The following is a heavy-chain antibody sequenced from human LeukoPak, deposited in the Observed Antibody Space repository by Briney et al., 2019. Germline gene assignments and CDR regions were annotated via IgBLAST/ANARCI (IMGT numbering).Heavy chain of an antibody. J-gene: IGHJ6*02. CDR1: GGTFSSYA. CDR3: ARERWESPYYYYGMDV. D-gene: IGHD1-26*01. Sequence: GASVKVSCKASGGTFSSYAISWVRQAPGQGLEWMGGIILISGTPNHAQKFQGRVTITADESTSTAYMELSSLRSEDTAVYYCARERWESPYYYYGMDVWGQGTTVTVSS. V-gene: IGHV1-69*13. CDR2: IILISGTP.